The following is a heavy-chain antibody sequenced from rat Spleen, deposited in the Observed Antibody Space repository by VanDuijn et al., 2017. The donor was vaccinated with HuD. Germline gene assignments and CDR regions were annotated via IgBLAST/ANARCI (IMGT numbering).Heavy chain of an antibody. D-gene: IGHD1-11*01. CDR3: AKDLDYGPDY. Sequence: EVQLVESGGGLVQPGRSLKLSCAASGFTFSNYGMHWIRQGPTKGLEWVATISTRGGSTYYRDSVKGRFTISRDNAKSTLSLQMNILRSEDTATYYCAKDLDYGPDYWGQGVMVTVSS. J-gene: IGHJ2*01. CDR1: GFTFSNYG. CDR2: ISTRGGST. V-gene: IGHV5-19*01.